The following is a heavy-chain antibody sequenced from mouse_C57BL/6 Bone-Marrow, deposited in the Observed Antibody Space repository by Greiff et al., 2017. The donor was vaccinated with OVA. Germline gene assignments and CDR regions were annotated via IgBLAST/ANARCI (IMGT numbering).Heavy chain of an antibody. CDR1: GFTFSSYA. V-gene: IGHV5-4*01. D-gene: IGHD4-1*01. CDR2: ISDGGSYT. J-gene: IGHJ2*01. CDR3: ARDKLGRPYYVDY. Sequence: EVQVVESGGGLVKPGGSLKLSCAASGFTFSSYAMSWVRQTPEKRLEWVATISDGGSYTYYPDNVKGRFTISRDNAKNNLYLQMSHLKSEDTAMYYCARDKLGRPYYVDYWGQGTTLTVSS.